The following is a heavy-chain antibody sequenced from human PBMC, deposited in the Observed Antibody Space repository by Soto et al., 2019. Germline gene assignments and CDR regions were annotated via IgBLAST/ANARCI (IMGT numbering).Heavy chain of an antibody. J-gene: IGHJ2*01. CDR2: IYYSGST. Sequence: QVQLQESGPGLVKPSETLSLTCTVAGGSISSYYWSWIRQPPGKGLEWIGCIYYSGSTNYNPSLKSRVTISVDTSKNQFSLKLSSVTAADTAVYYCARHGYYVPYWYFDLWGRGTLVTVSS. D-gene: IGHD3-10*02. CDR1: GGSISSYY. V-gene: IGHV4-59*08. CDR3: ARHGYYVPYWYFDL.